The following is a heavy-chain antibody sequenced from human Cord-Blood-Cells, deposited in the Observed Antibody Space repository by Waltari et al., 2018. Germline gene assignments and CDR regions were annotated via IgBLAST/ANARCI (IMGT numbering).Heavy chain of an antibody. D-gene: IGHD6-13*01. V-gene: IGHV3-49*04. Sequence: EVQLVESGGGLVQPGRSLRLSCTASGFTFGDYAMSWVRQAPGKGLEWVGFIRSKAYGGTTEYAASVKGRFTISRDDSKSIAYLQMNSLKTEDTAVYYCIASSWYHDYWGQGTLVTVSS. CDR3: IASSWYHDY. J-gene: IGHJ4*02. CDR2: IRSKAYGGTT. CDR1: GFTFGDYA.